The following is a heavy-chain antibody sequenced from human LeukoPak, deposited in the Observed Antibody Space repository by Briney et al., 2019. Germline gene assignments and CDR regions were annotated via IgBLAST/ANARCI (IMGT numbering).Heavy chain of an antibody. Sequence: SETLSLTCTVSGGSISSSSHNWGWIRQPPGKGLEWIGTIYYSGTTYYNPSLASRVSISLDTSENQLSLKLGSVTAADTAVYYCARRSTHATTGSDYWGQGTLVTVSS. CDR2: IYYSGTT. CDR3: ARRSTHATTGSDY. D-gene: IGHD1-1*01. J-gene: IGHJ4*02. CDR1: GGSISSSSHN. V-gene: IGHV4-39*01.